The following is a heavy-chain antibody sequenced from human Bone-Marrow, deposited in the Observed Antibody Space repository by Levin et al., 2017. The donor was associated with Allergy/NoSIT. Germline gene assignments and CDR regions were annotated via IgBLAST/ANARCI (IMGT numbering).Heavy chain of an antibody. D-gene: IGHD6-13*01. V-gene: IGHV3-21*01. CDR2: ISSSSSYI. Sequence: GGSLRLSCAASGFTFSSYSMNWVRQAPGKGLEWVSSISSSSSYIYYADSVKGRFTISRDNAKNSLYLQMNSLRAEDTAVYYCARDPEYSSSWYERLFDYWGQGTLVTVSS. CDR1: GFTFSSYS. J-gene: IGHJ4*02. CDR3: ARDPEYSSSWYERLFDY.